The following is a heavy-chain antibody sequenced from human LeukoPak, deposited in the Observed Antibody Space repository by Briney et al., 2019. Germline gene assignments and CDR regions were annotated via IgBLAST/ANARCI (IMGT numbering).Heavy chain of an antibody. CDR1: GYTFTGYY. D-gene: IGHD1-26*01. V-gene: IGHV1-2*02. CDR2: INPNSGGT. Sequence: ASVKVSCKASGYTFTGYYMHWVRQAPGQGLEWMGWINPNSGGTNYAQKFQGRVTMTRDTSISTAYMELSRLRSDDTAAYYCARGVWELLYGWFDPWGQGTLVAVSS. CDR3: ARGVWELLYGWFDP. J-gene: IGHJ5*02.